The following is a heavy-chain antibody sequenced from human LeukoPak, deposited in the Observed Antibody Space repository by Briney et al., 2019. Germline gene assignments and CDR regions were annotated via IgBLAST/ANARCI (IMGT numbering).Heavy chain of an antibody. CDR1: GYTFTGYY. CDR3: ATDFPGELSYNFDY. D-gene: IGHD3-16*02. CDR2: INPNSGGT. Sequence: GASMKVSCKASGYTFTGYYMHWVRQAPGQGLEWMGRINPNSGGTNYAQKFQGRVTMTRDTSISTAYMELSRLRSDDTAVYYCATDFPGELSYNFDYWGQGTLVTVSS. V-gene: IGHV1-2*06. J-gene: IGHJ4*02.